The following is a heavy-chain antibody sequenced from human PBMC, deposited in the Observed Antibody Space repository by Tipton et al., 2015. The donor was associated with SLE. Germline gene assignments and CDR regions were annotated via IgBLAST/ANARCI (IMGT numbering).Heavy chain of an antibody. CDR2: IYTSGST. Sequence: TLSLTCTVSGASISSGIYYWTWIRQPAGKGLEWIGYIYTSGSTNYNPSLKSRVTISVDTSKNQFSLKLSSVTAADTAVYYCARVPWGIDYFDYWGQGTLVTVSS. CDR3: ARVPWGIDYFDY. V-gene: IGHV4-61*09. J-gene: IGHJ4*02. CDR1: GASISSGIYY. D-gene: IGHD6-13*01.